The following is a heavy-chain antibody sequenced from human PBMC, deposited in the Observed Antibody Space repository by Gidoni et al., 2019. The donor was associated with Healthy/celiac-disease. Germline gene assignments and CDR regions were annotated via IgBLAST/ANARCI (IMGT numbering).Heavy chain of an antibody. V-gene: IGHV3-23*01. CDR1: GFTFSRYA. CDR3: ASQGYSSSWFGY. J-gene: IGHJ5*01. CDR2: ISGSGGST. D-gene: IGHD6-13*01. Sequence: EVQLLESGGGLVQPGGSLRLSCAASGFTFSRYAMSWVRQAPGKGLEWVSAISGSGGSTYYADSVKCRFIISRDNSKNTLYLQMNSLRAEDTAVYYCASQGYSSSWFGYWGQGTLVTVSS.